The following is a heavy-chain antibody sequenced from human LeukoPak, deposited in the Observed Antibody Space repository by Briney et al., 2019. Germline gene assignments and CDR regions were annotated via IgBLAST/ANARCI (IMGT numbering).Heavy chain of an antibody. J-gene: IGHJ5*02. V-gene: IGHV1-69*06. CDR1: GGTFSSYA. CDR2: IIPIFGTA. D-gene: IGHD3-22*01. Sequence: ASVKVSCKASGGTFSSYAISWVRQAPGQGLEWMGGIIPIFGTANYAQKFQGRVTITADKSTSTAYMELSSLRSEDTAVYYCARDLAQSSGHNWFDPWGQGTLVTVSS. CDR3: ARDLAQSSGHNWFDP.